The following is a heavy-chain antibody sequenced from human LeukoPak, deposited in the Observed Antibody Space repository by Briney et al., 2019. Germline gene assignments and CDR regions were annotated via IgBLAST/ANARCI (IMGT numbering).Heavy chain of an antibody. V-gene: IGHV4-4*07. CDR3: ARDKVANDY. Sequence: SETLSLTCSVSGAFISNHHWSWIRQPAGKGLGWIGRVYSSGDTTYNPSLKSRVTISVDKSKGQFSLRLTSVTAADTAVNYCARDKVANDYWGQGTLVTVAS. CDR2: VYSSGDT. D-gene: IGHD5-12*01. CDR1: GAFISNHH. J-gene: IGHJ4*02.